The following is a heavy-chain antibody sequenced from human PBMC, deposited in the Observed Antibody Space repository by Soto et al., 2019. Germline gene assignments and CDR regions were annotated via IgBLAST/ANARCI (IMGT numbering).Heavy chain of an antibody. CDR1: GGSFSGYY. V-gene: IGHV4-34*01. CDR2: INHSGST. CDR3: ARVVWGVVNTFEY. D-gene: IGHD3-22*01. J-gene: IGHJ4*02. Sequence: SETLSLTCAVYGGSFSGYYWSWIRQPPGKGLEWIGEINHSGSTNYNPSLKSRVTISVDTSKNQFSLKLSSLTAADTAVYYCARVVWGVVNTFEYWGQGTLVTVSS.